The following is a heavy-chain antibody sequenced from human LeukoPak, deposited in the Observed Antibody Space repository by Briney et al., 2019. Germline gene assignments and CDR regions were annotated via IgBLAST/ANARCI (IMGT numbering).Heavy chain of an antibody. CDR2: FFYSGTTTST. D-gene: IGHD5-18*01. CDR1: GGSISSYY. CDR3: ATGRYSYADEY. Sequence: KPSETLSLTCTVSGGSISSYYWSWIRQPPGKGLEWIGYFFYSGTTTSTNYNPSLRSRVTISLDVSRNQFSLQLTSVTAADTAVYYCATGRYSYADEYWGHGTLVTVSS. J-gene: IGHJ4*01. V-gene: IGHV4-59*01.